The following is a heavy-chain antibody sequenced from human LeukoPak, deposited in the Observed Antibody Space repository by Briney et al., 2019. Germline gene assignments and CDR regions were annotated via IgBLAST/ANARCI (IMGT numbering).Heavy chain of an antibody. CDR1: GFTFSSYG. CDR2: IRYDGSNK. CDR3: AKGKRRYYYDSSGYDAFDI. Sequence: PGGSLRLSCAASGFTFSSYGMHWVRQAPGKGLEWVALIRYDGSNKYYADSVKGRFTISRDNSKNTLYLQMNSLRAEDTAVYYCAKGKRRYYYDSSGYDAFDIWGQGTMVTVSS. V-gene: IGHV3-30*02. D-gene: IGHD3-22*01. J-gene: IGHJ3*02.